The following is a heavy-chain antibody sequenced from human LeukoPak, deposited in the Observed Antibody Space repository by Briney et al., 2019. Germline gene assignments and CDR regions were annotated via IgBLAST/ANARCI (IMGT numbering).Heavy chain of an antibody. J-gene: IGHJ3*02. V-gene: IGHV1-69*01. D-gene: IGHD6-19*01. CDR1: GGTFSSYA. CDR3: ARVKEQWLVLGSRNGFDI. Sequence: SVKVSCKASGGTFSSYAISWVRQAPGQGLEWMGGIIPIFGTANYAQKFQGRVTITADESTSTAYMELSSLRSEDTAVYYCARVKEQWLVLGSRNGFDIWGQGTMVTVSS. CDR2: IIPIFGTA.